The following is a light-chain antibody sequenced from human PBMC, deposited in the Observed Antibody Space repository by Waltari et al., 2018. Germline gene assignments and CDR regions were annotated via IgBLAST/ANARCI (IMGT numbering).Light chain of an antibody. CDR1: SSDVGGYNY. V-gene: IGLV2-11*01. CDR2: DVS. CDR3: CSYAGSYVV. J-gene: IGLJ2*01. Sequence: QSALTQPRSVSGSPGQSVTISCTGTSSDVGGYNYVSWYQQHPGKAPKLMIYDVSKRPSVVPDLFSGSKSGNTASLTISGLQAEDEADYYCCSYAGSYVVFGGGTKLTVL.